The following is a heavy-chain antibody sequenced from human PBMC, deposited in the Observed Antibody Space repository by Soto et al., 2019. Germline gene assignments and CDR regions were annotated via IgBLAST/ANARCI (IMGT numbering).Heavy chain of an antibody. Sequence: EVQLVESGGGLVQPGGSLRLSCAASGFTFSTYSMNSVRQAPGKGLARVSYISSSSSTIYYAESVKGRFTIYKDNAKKSLYLQMNSLRDEDTAVYYCAIDRAAVTDYWVQGTLVTVS. D-gene: IGHD4-17*01. CDR1: GFTFSTYS. J-gene: IGHJ4*02. V-gene: IGHV3-48*02. CDR3: AIDRAAVTDY. CDR2: ISSSSSTI.